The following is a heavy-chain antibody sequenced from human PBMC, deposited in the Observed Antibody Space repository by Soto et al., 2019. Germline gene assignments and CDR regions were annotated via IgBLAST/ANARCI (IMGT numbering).Heavy chain of an antibody. V-gene: IGHV4-30-4*01. CDR2: IYYSGST. D-gene: IGHD1-1*01. CDR3: ARDPFRGPKYDHYSYGMDV. CDR1: GASISSGDYY. Sequence: PSETLSLTCTVSGASISSGDYYWSWIRQPPGKGLEWIGYIYYSGSTYYNPSLKSRVTISLDTSKNQFSLKLNSVTAADTAVYYCARDPFRGPKYDHYSYGMDVWGQGTTVTVSS. J-gene: IGHJ6*02.